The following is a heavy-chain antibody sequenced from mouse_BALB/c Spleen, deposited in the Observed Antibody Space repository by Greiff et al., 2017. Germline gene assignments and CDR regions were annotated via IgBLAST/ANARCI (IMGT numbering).Heavy chain of an antibody. Sequence: VQLQQPGAELVKPGASVKLSCKASGYTFTSYWMHWVKQRPGQGLEWIGEIDPSDSYTNYNQKFKGKATLTVDKSSSTAYMQLSSLTSEDSAVYYCARFYGNYYFDYWGQGTTLTVSS. CDR3: ARFYGNYYFDY. CDR1: GYTFTSYW. D-gene: IGHD2-1*01. V-gene: IGHV1-69*02. J-gene: IGHJ2*01. CDR2: IDPSDSYT.